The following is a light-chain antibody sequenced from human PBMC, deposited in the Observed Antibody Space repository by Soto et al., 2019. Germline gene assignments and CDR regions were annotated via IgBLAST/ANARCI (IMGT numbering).Light chain of an antibody. Sequence: QSVLTQPASVSGPPGQSITISCTGTSSDVGGYNYVSWYQQYPGKAPKLMIYEVSNRPSGVSNRSSGSKSGNTASLTISGLQAEDEADYYCSSYTSSNAYVFGTGTKLTVL. V-gene: IGLV2-14*01. CDR1: SSDVGGYNY. CDR2: EVS. CDR3: SSYTSSNAYV. J-gene: IGLJ1*01.